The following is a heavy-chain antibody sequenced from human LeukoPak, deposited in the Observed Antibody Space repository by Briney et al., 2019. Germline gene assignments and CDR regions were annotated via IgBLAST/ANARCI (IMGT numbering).Heavy chain of an antibody. CDR2: LRGNGET. Sequence: PGGSLRLSCAASGFTFSDYAMSWVRQAPARGLEWVSSLRGNGETFYADSVKGRFTLSRDESRNTVFLQLNSLRVDDTAVYFCAKASWVSYADAVLWGQGTLVTVSS. V-gene: IGHV3-23*01. D-gene: IGHD2-8*01. J-gene: IGHJ4*02. CDR3: AKASWVSYADAVL. CDR1: GFTFSDYA.